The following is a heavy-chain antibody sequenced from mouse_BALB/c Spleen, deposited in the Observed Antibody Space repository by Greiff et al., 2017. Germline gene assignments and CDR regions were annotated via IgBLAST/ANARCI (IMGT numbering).Heavy chain of an antibody. D-gene: IGHD2-1*01. CDR1: GFTFSSYG. Sequence: EVMLVESGGDLVKPGGSLKLSCAASGFTFSSYGMSWVRQTPDKRLEWVATISSGGSYTYYPDSVKGRFTISRDNAKNTLYLQMSSLKSEDTAMYYCARPGGNYVVDCGGEGTTLAVS. J-gene: IGHJ2*01. CDR3: ARPGGNYVVDC. CDR2: ISSGGSYT. V-gene: IGHV5-6*01.